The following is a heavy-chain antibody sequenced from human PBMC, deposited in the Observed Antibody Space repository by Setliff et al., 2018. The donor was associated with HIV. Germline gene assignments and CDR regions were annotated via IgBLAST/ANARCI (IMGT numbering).Heavy chain of an antibody. V-gene: IGHV4-38-2*01. CDR2: VYHSGST. CDR1: GYSISSGYY. CDR3: ARVRGSSGWYVLDY. D-gene: IGHD6-19*01. J-gene: IGHJ4*02. Sequence: KPSETLSLTCAVSGYSISSGYYWGWIRQPPGKGLEWIGTVYHSGSTYYNPSLKSRLTISVDTSKNQFSLKLNTVTAADTAVYYCARVRGSSGWYVLDYWGQGTLVTVSS.